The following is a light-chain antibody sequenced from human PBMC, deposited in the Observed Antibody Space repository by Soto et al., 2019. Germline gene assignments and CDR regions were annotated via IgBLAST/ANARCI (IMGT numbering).Light chain of an antibody. CDR2: GAS. J-gene: IGKJ4*01. Sequence: EIVLTQSPGTLSLSPGERATLSYRASQSVSSRPLAWYQQKPGQAPRLLIYGASNRATGIPDRFSGSGSGTDFTLTISRLEPEDFAMYYCQQFGTSRLTFGGGTKVDIK. CDR1: QSVSSRP. CDR3: QQFGTSRLT. V-gene: IGKV3-20*01.